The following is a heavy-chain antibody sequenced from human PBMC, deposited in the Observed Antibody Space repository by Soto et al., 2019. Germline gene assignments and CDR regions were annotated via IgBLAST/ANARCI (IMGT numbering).Heavy chain of an antibody. CDR2: IIPSLGTA. D-gene: IGHD3-10*01. V-gene: IGHV1-69*06. Sequence: QVQLVQSGAELKKPGSSVKVSCKASGGTFSSYAISWVRQAPGHGLEWMGGIIPSLGTADYAQKFQDRGTITADKPTRTACVELGSLPSENTAVYFFPRPAGSGTYLGFDCWGQGTLVTVSS. CDR1: GGTFSSYA. CDR3: PRPAGSGTYLGFDC. J-gene: IGHJ4*02.